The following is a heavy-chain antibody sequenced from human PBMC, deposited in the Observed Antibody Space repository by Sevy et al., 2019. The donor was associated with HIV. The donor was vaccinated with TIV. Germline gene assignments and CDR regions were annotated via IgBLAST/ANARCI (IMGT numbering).Heavy chain of an antibody. CDR1: GGSISSGSYY. D-gene: IGHD3-22*01. V-gene: IGHV4-61*02. CDR3: ARDGGNYDDSSGYYSRFQH. J-gene: IGHJ1*01. CDR2: IYTSGRT. Sequence: SETLSLTCTVSGGSISSGSYYWSWIRQPAGKGLEWIGRIYTSGRTNYNPSLKSRVTMSVDTSKNQFSLKLSSVTAADTAVYYCARDGGNYDDSSGYYSRFQHWGQGTLVTVSS.